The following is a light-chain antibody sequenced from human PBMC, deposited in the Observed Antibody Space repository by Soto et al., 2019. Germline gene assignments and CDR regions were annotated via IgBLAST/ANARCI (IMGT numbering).Light chain of an antibody. J-gene: IGKJ1*01. CDR2: GAS. Sequence: EIVITQSPATLSVSPGERATLSCRASQSVSSNLAWYQQKPGQAPRLLIYGASTRATGIPARFSGSGSGTEFTLTISSLQSEDFAVYYCQQYGSSPVAFGQGTKV. CDR1: QSVSSN. V-gene: IGKV3-15*01. CDR3: QQYGSSPVA.